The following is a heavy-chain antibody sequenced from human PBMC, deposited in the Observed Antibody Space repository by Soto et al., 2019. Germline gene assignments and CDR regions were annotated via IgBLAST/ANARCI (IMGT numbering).Heavy chain of an antibody. CDR3: ARDYDFWSGLHFDY. CDR2: ISSSSSTI. V-gene: IGHV3-48*02. D-gene: IGHD3-3*01. J-gene: IGHJ4*02. Sequence: HPWWSLRLSCSASVFTFSSYSMNWFRQAPGKGLEWVSYISSSSSTIYYADSVKGRFTISRDNAKNSLYLQMNSLRDEDTAVYYCARDYDFWSGLHFDYWGQGTLVTVSS. CDR1: VFTFSSYS.